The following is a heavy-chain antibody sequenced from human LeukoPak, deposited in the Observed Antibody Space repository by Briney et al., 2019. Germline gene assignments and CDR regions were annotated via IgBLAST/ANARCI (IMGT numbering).Heavy chain of an antibody. J-gene: IGHJ4*02. CDR2: INPNSGGT. CDR3: ARDFLLSYDGSGYFSISV. Sequence: ASVKVSCKASGYTFTGYYMHWVRQAPGQGLEWMGWINPNSGGTNYAQKFQGRVTMTRDTSISTAYMELSRLRSDDTAVYYCARDFLLSYDGSGYFSISVWGQGTLVTVSS. V-gene: IGHV1-2*02. CDR1: GYTFTGYY. D-gene: IGHD3-22*01.